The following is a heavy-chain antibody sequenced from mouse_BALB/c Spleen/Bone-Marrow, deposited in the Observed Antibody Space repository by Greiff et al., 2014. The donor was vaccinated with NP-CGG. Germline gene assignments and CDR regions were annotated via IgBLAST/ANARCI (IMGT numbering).Heavy chain of an antibody. J-gene: IGHJ2*01. CDR3: ASYVYGYYFDY. V-gene: IGHV14-3*02. D-gene: IGHD2-2*01. Sequence: EVKLQESGAELVKPGASVELSCTAPGFNIKDTYMHWVKQRPEQGLEWIGRIDPANGNTKYDPKFQGKATITADTSSNTAYLQLSSLTSEDTAVYYCASYVYGYYFDYWGQGTTLTVSS. CDR2: IDPANGNT. CDR1: GFNIKDTY.